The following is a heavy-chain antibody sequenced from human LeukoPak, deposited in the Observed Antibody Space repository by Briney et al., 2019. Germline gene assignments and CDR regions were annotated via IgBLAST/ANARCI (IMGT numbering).Heavy chain of an antibody. D-gene: IGHD4-11*01. CDR1: GFTVSSNY. J-gene: IGHJ4*02. V-gene: IGHV3-53*01. Sequence: GSLRLSCAASGFTVSSNYMSWVRQAPGKGLEWVSVIYSGGNTYYADSVKGRFTISRDNSKNTLYLQMNSLRAEDTAVNYCAKGAVSNSYSNFDYWGQGTLVTVSS. CDR2: IYSGGNT. CDR3: AKGAVSNSYSNFDY.